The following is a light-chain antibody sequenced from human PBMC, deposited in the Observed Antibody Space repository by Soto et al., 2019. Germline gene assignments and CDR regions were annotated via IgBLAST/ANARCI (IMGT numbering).Light chain of an antibody. CDR2: KTS. CDR1: QSISSW. CDR3: QQYESYPMT. V-gene: IGKV1-5*03. J-gene: IGKJ4*01. Sequence: DSQMTQYPSTLSASIGDRVTITCRAGQSISSWLAWYQQKPGKAPKLLISKTSTLQSGVPPRFSGSGSGTEFAHTISILQPDDFATYYCQQYESYPMTFGGGTKVEIK.